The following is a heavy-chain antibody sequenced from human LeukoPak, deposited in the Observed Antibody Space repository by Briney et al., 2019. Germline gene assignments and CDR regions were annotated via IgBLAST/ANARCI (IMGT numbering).Heavy chain of an antibody. CDR3: ARWVRGQQLVRSNNWFDP. J-gene: IGHJ5*02. CDR2: INHSGST. V-gene: IGHV4-34*01. D-gene: IGHD6-13*01. CDR1: GGSFSGYY. Sequence: SETLSLTCAVYGGSFSGYYWSWIRQPPGKGLEWIGEINHSGSTNYNPSLKSRVTISVGTSKNQFSLKLSSVTAADTAVYYCARWVRGQQLVRSNNWFDPWGQGTLVTVSS.